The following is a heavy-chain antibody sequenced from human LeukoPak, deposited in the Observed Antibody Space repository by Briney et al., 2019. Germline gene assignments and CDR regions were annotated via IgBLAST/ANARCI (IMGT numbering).Heavy chain of an antibody. CDR1: GYAFTSYW. V-gene: IGHV5-51*01. CDR2: IYPGDSDT. CDR3: ARSRRSDYFDY. Sequence: GESLKISCKGSGYAFTSYWIGWVRRMPGKGLEWLGIIYPGDSDTRYSPSFQGQVTISTDKSIITAYLQWGSLRASDTAMYYCARSRRSDYFDYWGQGTLVTVSS. J-gene: IGHJ4*02.